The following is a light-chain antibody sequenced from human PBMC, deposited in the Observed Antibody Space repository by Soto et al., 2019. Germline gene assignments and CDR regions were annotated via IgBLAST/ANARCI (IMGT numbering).Light chain of an antibody. V-gene: IGKV3-15*01. CDR1: QSISSK. Sequence: EIVMTQSPATLSVSPGEGATLSCRASQSISSKLAWYQQKPGQAPRLLIYAASTRATGVPARFSGSGSGTESSLTFSILQSEALAVYYCQHDNDLRWTFGQGTKVEIK. CDR2: AAS. J-gene: IGKJ1*01. CDR3: QHDNDLRWT.